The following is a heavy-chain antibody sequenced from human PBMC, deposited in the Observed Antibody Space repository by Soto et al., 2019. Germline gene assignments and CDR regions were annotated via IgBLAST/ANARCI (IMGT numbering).Heavy chain of an antibody. V-gene: IGHV1-69*01. CDR2: IIPIFGTA. CDR3: ARPFQSWPGGWYFDL. J-gene: IGHJ2*01. CDR1: GGTCSSYS. D-gene: IGHD3-16*01. Sequence: QVQLVQSGAEVKKPGSSVKVSCKASGGTCSSYSINWVRQAPGQGLEWMGGIIPIFGTANYAQKFQGRVTLTADESTSTAHMELSSLRNEDTAVYYCARPFQSWPGGWYFDLWGRGTLVTVSS.